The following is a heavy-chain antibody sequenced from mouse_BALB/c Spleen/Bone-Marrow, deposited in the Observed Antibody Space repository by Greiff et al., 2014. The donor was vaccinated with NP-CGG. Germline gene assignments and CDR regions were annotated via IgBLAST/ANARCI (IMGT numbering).Heavy chain of an antibody. D-gene: IGHD2-1*01. CDR1: GYTFNSYW. CDR3: ARSYGKNVDY. J-gene: IGHJ2*01. CDR2: INPSTGYT. Sequence: QVQLKESGAELAKPGAPVKMSCKASGYTFNSYWMHWVKQRPGQGLEWIGNINPSTGYTEYNQKFKDKATLTADKSSSTAYMQLNSLTSEDSAVYYCARSYGKNVDYWGQGTTLTVSS. V-gene: IGHV1-7*01.